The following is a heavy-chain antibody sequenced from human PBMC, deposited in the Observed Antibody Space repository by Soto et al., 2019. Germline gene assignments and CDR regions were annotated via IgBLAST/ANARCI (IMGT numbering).Heavy chain of an antibody. CDR1: GGSISSYY. J-gene: IGHJ5*02. V-gene: IGHV4-59*01. Sequence: SSETLSLTCTVSGGSISSYYWSWIRQPPGKGLEWIGYIYYSESTNYNPSLKSRVIISVDTSKNQFSLRLSSVTAADTAVYYCVRAYYDTSGYRLDPWGQGTLVTVS. CDR2: IYYSEST. CDR3: VRAYYDTSGYRLDP. D-gene: IGHD3-22*01.